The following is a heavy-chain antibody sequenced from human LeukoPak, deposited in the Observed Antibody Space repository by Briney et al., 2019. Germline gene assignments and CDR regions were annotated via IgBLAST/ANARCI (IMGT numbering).Heavy chain of an antibody. CDR2: ISGSGDST. D-gene: IGHD3-16*01. CDR1: GFTFNTYA. J-gene: IGHJ4*02. CDR3: ARDGGRETRGRGLQLLWDY. Sequence: GGSLRLSCGASGFTFNTYAMSWVRQAPGKGLEWVSSISGSGDSTYYADSVKGRFTISRDNSKNTLYLQMNSLRAEDTDVYYCARDGGRETRGRGLQLLWDYWGQGTLVTVSS. V-gene: IGHV3-23*01.